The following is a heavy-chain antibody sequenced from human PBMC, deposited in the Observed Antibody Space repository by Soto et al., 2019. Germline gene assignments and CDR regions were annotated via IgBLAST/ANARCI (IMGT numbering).Heavy chain of an antibody. J-gene: IGHJ4*02. D-gene: IGHD6-19*01. CDR3: ARAFTGIAVAGYYFDY. V-gene: IGHV1-69*06. Sequence: QVQLVQSGAEVKKPGSSVKVSCKASGGTFSSYAISWVRQAPRQGLEWMGGIIPIFGTANYAQKFQGRVTITADKSTSTAYMELSSLRSEDTAVYYCARAFTGIAVAGYYFDYWGQGTLVTVSS. CDR2: IIPIFGTA. CDR1: GGTFSSYA.